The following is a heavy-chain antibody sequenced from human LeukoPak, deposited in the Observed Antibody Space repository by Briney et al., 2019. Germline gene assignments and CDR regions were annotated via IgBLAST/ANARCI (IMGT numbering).Heavy chain of an antibody. CDR2: ISSSGSTI. V-gene: IGHV3-11*04. CDR3: ARVRSVLRYFDWLPDYFDY. CDR1: GFTFSDYY. D-gene: IGHD3-9*01. J-gene: IGHJ4*02. Sequence: GGSLRLSCAASGFTFSDYYMSWIRQAPGKGLEWVSYISSSGSTIYYADSVKGRFTISGDNAKNSLYLQMNSLRAEDTAVYYCARVRSVLRYFDWLPDYFDYWGQGTLVTVSS.